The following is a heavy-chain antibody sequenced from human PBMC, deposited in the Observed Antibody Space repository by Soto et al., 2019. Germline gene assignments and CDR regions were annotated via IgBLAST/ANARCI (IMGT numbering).Heavy chain of an antibody. Sequence: GGSLRLSCAASGFTFSSYSMNWVRQAPGKGLEWVSYISSSSSTIYYADSVKGRFTISRDNAKNSLYLQMNSLRAEDTAVYYCARDKQAYDYIWGSYRFDAFDIWGQGTMVTVSS. CDR1: GFTFSSYS. J-gene: IGHJ3*02. CDR3: ARDKQAYDYIWGSYRFDAFDI. V-gene: IGHV3-48*01. D-gene: IGHD3-16*02. CDR2: ISSSSSTI.